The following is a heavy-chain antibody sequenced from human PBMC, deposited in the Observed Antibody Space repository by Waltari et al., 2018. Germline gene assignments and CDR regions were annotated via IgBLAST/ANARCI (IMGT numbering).Heavy chain of an antibody. CDR2: IYHSGST. Sequence: QVQLQESGPGLVKPSETLSLTCAVSGYSISSGYYWGWIRQPPGKGLEWIGGIYHSGSTYYNPSLKSRVTISVDTSKNQFSLKLSSVTAADTAVYYCARREVTSYYFDYWGQGTLVTVSS. CDR3: ARREVTSYYFDY. D-gene: IGHD2-21*02. CDR1: GYSISSGYY. V-gene: IGHV4-38-2*01. J-gene: IGHJ4*02.